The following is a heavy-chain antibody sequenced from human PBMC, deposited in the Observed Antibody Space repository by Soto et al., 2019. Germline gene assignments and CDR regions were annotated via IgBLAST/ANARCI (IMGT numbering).Heavy chain of an antibody. Sequence: DVQLLESGGGLVEPGGSLTLSCAASGFPSSTYALNWVRQAPGKAPEWVSTISESGHHTHYADSVKGRFTISRDKSKNTLSLQMNSLRVDDTAIYYCTKSDGCGGGACYTGTYYYFDVWGRGTLVTVSS. V-gene: IGHV3-23*01. D-gene: IGHD3-16*02. CDR3: TKSDGCGGGACYTGTYYYFDV. CDR2: ISESGHHT. J-gene: IGHJ2*01. CDR1: GFPSSTYA.